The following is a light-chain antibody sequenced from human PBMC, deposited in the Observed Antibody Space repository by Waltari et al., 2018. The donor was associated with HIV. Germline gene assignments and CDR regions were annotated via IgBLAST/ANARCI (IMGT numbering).Light chain of an antibody. Sequence: QSVLTQTASASGIPGQRVPISCSGSNSNIGRNTVNWYQRLPGTAPKLLIYSNSRRPSGVPDRFSASKAGTAASLAISGLQSEDDAEYFCSAWDDTLNGLIFGGGTKLTVL. CDR1: NSNIGRNT. J-gene: IGLJ2*01. CDR2: SNS. V-gene: IGLV1-44*01. CDR3: SAWDDTLNGLI.